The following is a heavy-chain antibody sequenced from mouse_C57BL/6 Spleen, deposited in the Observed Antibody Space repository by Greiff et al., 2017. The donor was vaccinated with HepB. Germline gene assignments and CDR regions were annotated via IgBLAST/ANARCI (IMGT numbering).Heavy chain of an antibody. CDR3: TKSGSSPYFDY. D-gene: IGHD1-1*01. Sequence: QVQLQQSGAELVRPGASVTLSCKASGYTFTDYEMHWVKQTPAHGLEWIGAIDPETGGTAYNQKFKGKAILTADKSSGTAYMELRSLTSEDSAVYYCTKSGSSPYFDYWGQGTTLTVSS. V-gene: IGHV1-15*01. J-gene: IGHJ2*01. CDR1: GYTFTDYE. CDR2: IDPETGGT.